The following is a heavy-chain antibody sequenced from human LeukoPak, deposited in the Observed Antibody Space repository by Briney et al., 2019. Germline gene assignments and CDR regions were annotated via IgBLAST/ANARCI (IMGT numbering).Heavy chain of an antibody. CDR2: VTGGGGTT. D-gene: IGHD2-21*01. V-gene: IGHV3-23*01. Sequence: GGSLRLSCAASGFTFRSYAMSWVRQAPGKGLEWVSTVTGGGGTTYYADSVKGRFTISRDNSKNTVYLQLNSLKTEDTAVYCCTTRTGSSILWWAFDYWGQGTLVTVSS. CDR1: GFTFRSYA. J-gene: IGHJ4*02. CDR3: TTRTGSSILWWAFDY.